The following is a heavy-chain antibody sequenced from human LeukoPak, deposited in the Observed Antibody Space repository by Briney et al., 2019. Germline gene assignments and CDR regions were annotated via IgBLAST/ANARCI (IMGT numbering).Heavy chain of an antibody. V-gene: IGHV3-23*01. CDR1: GFTFSSHG. J-gene: IGHJ4*02. CDR3: ARVWGDGYKILNPPDY. D-gene: IGHD5-24*01. CDR2: ISGSGDNT. Sequence: PGGSLRLSCAASGFTFSSHGMSWVRQAPGKGLEWVSTISGSGDNTYYADSVKGRFTISRDNSKNTLYLQMGSLRAEDMAVYYCARVWGDGYKILNPPDYWGQGTLVTVSS.